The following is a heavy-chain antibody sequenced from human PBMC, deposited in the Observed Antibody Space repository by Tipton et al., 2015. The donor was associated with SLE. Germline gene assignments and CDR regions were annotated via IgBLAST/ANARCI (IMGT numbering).Heavy chain of an antibody. CDR3: VRGPGYDFWSPWYFDL. D-gene: IGHD3-3*01. J-gene: IGHJ2*01. CDR1: GGSISSGGYY. Sequence: LRLSCTVSGGSISSGGYYWSWIRQHPGKGLEWIGYIYYSGSTYYNPSLKSRVTISVDTSKNQFSLKLSSVTAADTAVYYCVRGPGYDFWSPWYFDLWGRGTLVTVSS. CDR2: IYYSGST. V-gene: IGHV4-31*03.